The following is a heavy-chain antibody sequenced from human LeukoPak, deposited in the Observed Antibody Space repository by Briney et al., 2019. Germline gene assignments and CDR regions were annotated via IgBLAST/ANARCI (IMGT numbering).Heavy chain of an antibody. CDR1: GGSISTSY. V-gene: IGHV4-59*08. D-gene: IGHD4-17*01. CDR3: ARHVWEDGETLDGFDI. Sequence: PSETLSLTCTVSGGSISTSYWSWLRQPPGEGLVGIGYIFDSATTRYHPSLGGRPTITRDSPKSQFSLSLPSVPAADAAVYYCARHVWEDGETLDGFDIWGQGTLVTVSA. J-gene: IGHJ3*02. CDR2: IFDSATT.